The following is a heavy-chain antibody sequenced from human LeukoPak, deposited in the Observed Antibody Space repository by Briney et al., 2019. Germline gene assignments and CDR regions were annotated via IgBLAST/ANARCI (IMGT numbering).Heavy chain of an antibody. CDR2: INQDGSET. CDR3: ARAPKWLGDAFDI. Sequence: GGSLRLSCSASGFTFSVFMMSWVRQAPGRDLDWVANINQDGSETYYMDPVRGRFTISRDHAKNSLFLQMDSRRHDDTAVYYCARAPKWLGDAFDIWGQGTVVIVST. CDR1: GFTFSVFM. D-gene: IGHD2-8*01. V-gene: IGHV3-7*03. J-gene: IGHJ3*02.